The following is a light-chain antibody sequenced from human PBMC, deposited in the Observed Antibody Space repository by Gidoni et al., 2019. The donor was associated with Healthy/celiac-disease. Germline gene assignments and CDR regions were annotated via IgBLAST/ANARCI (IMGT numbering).Light chain of an antibody. CDR3: AAWDDSLNGHVV. J-gene: IGLJ2*01. V-gene: IGLV1-44*01. Sequence: QSVLTQPPSASGTPGQRVTISCSGSSSNIGSNTVNWYQQLPGTAPNLLIYSNNQRPSGVPDRFSGSKSGTSASLAISGLQSDDEADYYCAAWDDSLNGHVVFGGGTKLTVL. CDR2: SNN. CDR1: SSNIGSNT.